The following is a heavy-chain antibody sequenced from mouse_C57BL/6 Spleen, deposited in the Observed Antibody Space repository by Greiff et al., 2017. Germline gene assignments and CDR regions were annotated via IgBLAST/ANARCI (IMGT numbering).Heavy chain of an antibody. CDR1: GFSLTSYG. D-gene: IGHD1-1*01. Sequence: QVQLQQSGPGLVQPSQSLSITCTVSGFSLTSYGVHWVRQSPGTGLEWLGVIWRGGSTDYTAAFMSRLSITKDNSKSQVFFKMNSLQAEDTAIYYCATYGSSYGYFDDWGQGTTLTVSS. CDR2: IWRGGST. CDR3: ATYGSSYGYFDD. J-gene: IGHJ2*01. V-gene: IGHV2-5*01.